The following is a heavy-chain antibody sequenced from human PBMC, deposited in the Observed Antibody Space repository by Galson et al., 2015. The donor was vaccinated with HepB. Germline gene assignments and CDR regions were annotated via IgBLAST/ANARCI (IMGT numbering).Heavy chain of an antibody. J-gene: IGHJ6*02. V-gene: IGHV4-59*08. CDR1: GGSISDHY. CDR2: IYSSDTWTT. CDR3: GRQTHHQNPMDV. Sequence: SETLSLTCTVSGGSISDHYWSWIRQSQGKGMEWNGYIYSSDTWTTNYNPSLRSRVTISFDTSNNQVSLELSSVTAADTAMYYCGRQTHHQNPMDVWGQGTTVTVS. D-gene: IGHD1-14*01.